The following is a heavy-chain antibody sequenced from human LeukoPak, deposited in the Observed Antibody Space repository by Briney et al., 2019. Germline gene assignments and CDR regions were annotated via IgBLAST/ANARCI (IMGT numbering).Heavy chain of an antibody. CDR3: SKAARVGDAFDI. D-gene: IGHD1-26*01. Sequence: GGSLRHSRAASGFTFSSYGMHWVRQAPGKGLELVAVIWYDGSNKYYADSVKGRFTISRDNSKNTLYLQMNSLRAEDTAVYDCSKAARVGDAFDIWGQGTMVTVSS. V-gene: IGHV3-33*06. J-gene: IGHJ3*02. CDR1: GFTFSSYG. CDR2: IWYDGSNK.